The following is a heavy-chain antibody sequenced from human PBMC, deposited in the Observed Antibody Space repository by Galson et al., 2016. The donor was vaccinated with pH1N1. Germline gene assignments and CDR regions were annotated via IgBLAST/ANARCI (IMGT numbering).Heavy chain of an antibody. V-gene: IGHV4-39*07. J-gene: IGHJ4*02. CDR3: ARIYYGEYIDF. D-gene: IGHD4-17*01. Sequence: QLQLEQSGPGLVRSSETLSLTCVVSGGPIPNSDYYWGWIRQPPGTGLDWLPAIYSTGNTYYTLSLKSRVSISVDTSKNQFSLNVTSVTAADTAIYYCARIYYGEYIDFWGQGILVTVSS. CDR1: GGPIPNSDYY. CDR2: IYSTGNT.